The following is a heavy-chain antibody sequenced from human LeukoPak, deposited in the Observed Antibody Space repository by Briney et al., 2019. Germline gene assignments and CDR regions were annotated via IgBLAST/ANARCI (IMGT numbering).Heavy chain of an antibody. Sequence: SETLTLTCAVSGGSISSSTYYWDWIRQAPGKGLEWIGNINHGGSTYYNASLKSRVTMSVDTSKNQFSLKLTSLTAADTAVYYCARDSSAVNWFVTWGQGTLVTVSS. CDR2: INHGGST. CDR3: ARDSSAVNWFVT. V-gene: IGHV4-39*02. J-gene: IGHJ5*02. CDR1: GGSISSSTYY.